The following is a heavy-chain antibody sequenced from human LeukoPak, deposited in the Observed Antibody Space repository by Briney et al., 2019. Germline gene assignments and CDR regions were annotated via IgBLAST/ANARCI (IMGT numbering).Heavy chain of an antibody. J-gene: IGHJ4*02. D-gene: IGHD1-26*01. V-gene: IGHV3-23*01. CDR2: ISGSGGST. Sequence: GGSLRLSCAASGFTFSSYAMSWVRQAPGKGLEWVSAISGSGGSTYYADSVKGRFTISRDNSKNTLYLRMNSLRAEDTAVYYCAKVKYSVGATGYWGQGTLVTVFS. CDR1: GFTFSSYA. CDR3: AKVKYSVGATGY.